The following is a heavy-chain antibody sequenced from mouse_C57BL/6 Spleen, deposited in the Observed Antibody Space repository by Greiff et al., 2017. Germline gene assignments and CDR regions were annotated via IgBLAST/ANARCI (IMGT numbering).Heavy chain of an antibody. Sequence: QVQLQQSGPELVKPGASVKISCKASGYSFTSYYIHWVKQRPGQGLEWIGWIYPGSGNTKYNEKFKGKATLTADTSSSTAYMQLSSLTSEDSAVYYCARYDYEGGNAMDYWGQGTSVTVSS. V-gene: IGHV1-66*01. J-gene: IGHJ4*01. CDR3: ARYDYEGGNAMDY. CDR1: GYSFTSYY. D-gene: IGHD2-4*01. CDR2: IYPGSGNT.